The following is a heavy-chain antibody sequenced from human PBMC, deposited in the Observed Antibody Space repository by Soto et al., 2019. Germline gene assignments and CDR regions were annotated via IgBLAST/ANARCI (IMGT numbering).Heavy chain of an antibody. CDR1: GGTFSSYA. J-gene: IGHJ6*02. CDR2: IIPIFGTA. Sequence: QVQLVQSGAEVKKPGSSVKVSCKASGGTFSSYAISWVRQAPGQGLEWMGGIIPIFGTANYAQKFQGRVTITADESTSTAYMELSSLRSEDTAVYYCAIAKYSGSYFRTYGMDVWGQGTTVTVSS. D-gene: IGHD1-26*01. CDR3: AIAKYSGSYFRTYGMDV. V-gene: IGHV1-69*01.